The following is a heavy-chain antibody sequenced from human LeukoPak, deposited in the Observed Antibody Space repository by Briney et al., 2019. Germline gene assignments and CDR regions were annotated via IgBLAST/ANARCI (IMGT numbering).Heavy chain of an antibody. D-gene: IGHD2-2*01. CDR2: IDPGDSYT. J-gene: IGHJ4*02. V-gene: IGHV5-10-1*01. CDR1: GYSFTSYW. CDR3: ARDPVVPAAMRGDY. Sequence: GESLRISCKGSGYSFTSYWISWVRQMPGKGLEWMGRIDPGDSYTNYSPSFQGHVTISVDKSISTAYLQWSSLQASDTAMYYCARDPVVPAAMRGDYWGQGTLVTVSS.